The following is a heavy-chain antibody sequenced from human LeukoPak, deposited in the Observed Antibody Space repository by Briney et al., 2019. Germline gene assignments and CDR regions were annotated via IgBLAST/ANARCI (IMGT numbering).Heavy chain of an antibody. CDR1: GDSISSSGYY. D-gene: IGHD3-10*01. CDR2: IYYSGRT. Sequence: SETLSLTCTVSGDSISSSGYYWGWIRQPPGKGLEWIASIYYSGRTYYNPSLKSRITISVDSSENQFSLRLSSVTAADTAVYYCARRKYYTIENWGQGTLVTVSS. J-gene: IGHJ4*02. CDR3: ARRKYYTIEN. V-gene: IGHV4-39*01.